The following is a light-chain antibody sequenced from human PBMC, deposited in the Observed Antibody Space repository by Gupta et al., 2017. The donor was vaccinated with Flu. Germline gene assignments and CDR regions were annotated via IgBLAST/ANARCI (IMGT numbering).Light chain of an antibody. CDR2: GAS. CDR3: QQYNNWPPYT. J-gene: IGKJ2*01. V-gene: IGKV3-15*01. CDR1: QSVSSN. Sequence: ERATLSCRASQSVSSNLAWYQQKPGQAPRLLIYGASTRATGIPARFSGSWSGTEFTLTISSLQSEDFAVYYCQQYNNWPPYTFGQGTKLEIK.